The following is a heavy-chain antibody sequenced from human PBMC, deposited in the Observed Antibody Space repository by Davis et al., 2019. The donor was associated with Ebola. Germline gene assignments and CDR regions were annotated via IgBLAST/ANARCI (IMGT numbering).Heavy chain of an antibody. CDR1: VGTLRTHG. CDR3: AGHGRRLVGYFDS. D-gene: IGHD2-2*01. CDR2: PIPIFGTP. V-gene: IGHV1-69*13. Sequence: SSVKVSCKAAVGTLRTHGMSWVRQAPGQGLEWLGGPIPIFGTPNYAQKFQGRITIIADESTSTVYVELSSLKSEDTAVYYCAGHGRRLVGYFDSWGQGTPVTVSS. J-gene: IGHJ4*02.